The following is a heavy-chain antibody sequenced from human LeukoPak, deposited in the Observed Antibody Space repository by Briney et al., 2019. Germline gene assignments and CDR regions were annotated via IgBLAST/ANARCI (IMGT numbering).Heavy chain of an antibody. CDR3: ARQTKYYDILTGYSPDAFDI. Sequence: SETLSLTCTVSGGSISSGGYYWSWIRQHPGKGLEWIGYIYYSGTTYYNPSLKSRVTISVHTSKNLFSLKLSSVTAADTAVYYCARQTKYYDILTGYSPDAFDIWGQGTVVTVSS. D-gene: IGHD3-9*01. CDR2: IYYSGTT. J-gene: IGHJ3*02. V-gene: IGHV4-39*01. CDR1: GGSISSGGYY.